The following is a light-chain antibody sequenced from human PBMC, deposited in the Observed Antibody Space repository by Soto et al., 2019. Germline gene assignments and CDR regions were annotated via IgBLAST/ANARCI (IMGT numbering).Light chain of an antibody. CDR2: SGS. CDR1: QSVSSY. J-gene: IGKJ4*01. CDR3: QHYGSSPLT. V-gene: IGKV3-20*01. Sequence: ETLLTQSPATLSLSPWEIATPSFRASQSVSSYLAWYQQKPGQAPRLLIYSGSSRAAGIPDRFSGSGSATDFTLTISSLEPEDFAVYYCQHYGSSPLTFGGGTKVDI.